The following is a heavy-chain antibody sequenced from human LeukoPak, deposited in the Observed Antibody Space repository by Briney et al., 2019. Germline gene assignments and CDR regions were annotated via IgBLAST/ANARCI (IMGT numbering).Heavy chain of an antibody. V-gene: IGHV3-30*02. CDR3: AKDPYGSGSYYISYYFDY. D-gene: IGHD3-10*01. J-gene: IGHJ4*02. CDR1: GFTFSSYG. Sequence: GGSLRLXCAASGFTFSSYGMHWVRQAPGKGLEWVAFIRYDGSNKYYADSVKGRFTISRDNSKNTLYLQMNSLRAEDTAVYYCAKDPYGSGSYYISYYFDYWGQGTLVTVSS. CDR2: IRYDGSNK.